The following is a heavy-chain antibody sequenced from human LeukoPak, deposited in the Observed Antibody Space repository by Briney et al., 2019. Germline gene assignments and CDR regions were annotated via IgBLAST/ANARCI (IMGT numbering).Heavy chain of an antibody. CDR2: ISTYNTNT. D-gene: IGHD4-17*01. V-gene: IGHV1-18*01. CDR3: ARPHSYGSTYFDC. Sequence: ASVKVSCKASGYTFTSYGLTWVRQAPGQGLECMGWISTYNTNTYYAQRLQGRVSITTDTSTSTVYMELRSLRSDDTAVYYCARPHSYGSTYFDCWGQGTLVTVSS. J-gene: IGHJ4*02. CDR1: GYTFTSYG.